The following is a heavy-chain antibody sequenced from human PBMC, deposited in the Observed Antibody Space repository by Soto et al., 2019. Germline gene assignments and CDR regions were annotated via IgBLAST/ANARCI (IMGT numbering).Heavy chain of an antibody. D-gene: IGHD3-22*01. V-gene: IGHV1-69*13. CDR2: IIPIFGTA. CDR3: ARHLVVVIKSNYYYYGMDV. Sequence: SVKVSCKASGGTFSSYAISWVRQAPGQGLEWMGGIIPIFGTANYAQKFQGRVTITADESTSTAYMELSSLRSEDTAVYYCARHLVVVIKSNYYYYGMDVWGQGTTVTVSS. CDR1: GGTFSSYA. J-gene: IGHJ6*02.